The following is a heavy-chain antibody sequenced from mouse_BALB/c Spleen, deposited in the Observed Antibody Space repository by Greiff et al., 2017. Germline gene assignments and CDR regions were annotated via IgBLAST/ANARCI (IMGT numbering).Heavy chain of an antibody. CDR2: INPSSGYT. CDR3: ERARGLRRYAMDY. CDR1: GYTFTSYK. J-gene: IGHJ4*01. Sequence: LVESAAELARPGDSVSMSCKASGYTFTSYKMHWVQQRPGQGLEWIGYINPSSGYTENNQKFKDKTTLTASKSSSTAYMQLSSLTSEDSAVYNGERARGLRRYAMDYWGQGTSVTVSS. D-gene: IGHD2-4*01. V-gene: IGHV1-4*02.